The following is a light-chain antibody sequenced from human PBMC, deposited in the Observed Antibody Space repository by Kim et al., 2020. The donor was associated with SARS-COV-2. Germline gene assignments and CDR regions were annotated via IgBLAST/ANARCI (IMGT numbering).Light chain of an antibody. Sequence: SPGERATLPCRARQSVSSSYLAWYQQKPGQAPRLLIYGASSRATGIPDRFSGSGSGTDFTLTISRLEPEDFAVYYCQQYGSSPWTFGQGTKVEIK. CDR1: QSVSSSY. V-gene: IGKV3-20*01. CDR3: QQYGSSPWT. J-gene: IGKJ1*01. CDR2: GAS.